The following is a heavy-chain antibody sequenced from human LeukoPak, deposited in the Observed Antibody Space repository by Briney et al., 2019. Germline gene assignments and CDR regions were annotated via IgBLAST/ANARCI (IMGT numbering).Heavy chain of an antibody. CDR1: GFTFSTYS. CDR3: AKAKDGFSSYDYFCDL. V-gene: IGHV3-30-3*01. D-gene: IGHD5-12*01. CDR2: FSYDGSTQ. Sequence: GGSLRLSCAGSGFTFSTYSMHWVRQAPGKGLEWVALFSYDGSTQRYADSVKGRFTISRDNSKNSLYLQMNSLRTEDTAVYYCAKAKDGFSSYDYFCDLGRQGTLVTVSS. J-gene: IGHJ5*02.